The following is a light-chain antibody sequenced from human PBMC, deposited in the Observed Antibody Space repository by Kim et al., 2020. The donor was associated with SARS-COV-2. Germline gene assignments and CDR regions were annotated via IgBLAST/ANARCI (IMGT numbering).Light chain of an antibody. CDR2: GAS. CDR3: QHYGTSPT. Sequence: ETVLTQSPGTLSLSPGERATLSCRASQSIRSRFFAWYQQKSGQPPRLLIYGASSRATDIPDRFSGSGSGTDFTLTIDRLEPEDFAVYYCQHYGTSPTFGQGTKVEI. CDR1: QSIRSRF. V-gene: IGKV3-20*01. J-gene: IGKJ2*01.